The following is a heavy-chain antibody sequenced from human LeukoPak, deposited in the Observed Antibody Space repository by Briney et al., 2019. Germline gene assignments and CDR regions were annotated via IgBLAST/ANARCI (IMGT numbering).Heavy chain of an antibody. CDR2: IKSKTDGGTT. CDR1: GFTFSNAW. Sequence: PGGSLRLSCAASGFTFSNAWMSWVRQAPGKGLEWVGRIKSKTDGGTTDYAAPVKGRFTISRDDSKNTLYLQMNSLKTEDTAVYYCTAIPAITIFGVVTNAFDIWGQGTMVTVSS. D-gene: IGHD3-3*01. V-gene: IGHV3-15*01. CDR3: TAIPAITIFGVVTNAFDI. J-gene: IGHJ3*02.